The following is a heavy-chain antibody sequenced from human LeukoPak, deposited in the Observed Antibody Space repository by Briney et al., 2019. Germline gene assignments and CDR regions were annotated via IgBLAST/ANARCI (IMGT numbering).Heavy chain of an antibody. CDR3: ARHAGYSSSSLYYYYYYMDV. CDR1: GFTFSSYA. J-gene: IGHJ6*03. V-gene: IGHV3-23*01. CDR2: ISGSGGST. D-gene: IGHD6-6*01. Sequence: PGGSLRLSCAASGFTFSSYAMSWVRQAPGKGLEWVSAISGSGGSTYYADSVKGRFTISRDNSKNTLYLQMNSLRAEDTAVYYCARHAGYSSSSLYYYYYYMDVWGKGTTVTVSS.